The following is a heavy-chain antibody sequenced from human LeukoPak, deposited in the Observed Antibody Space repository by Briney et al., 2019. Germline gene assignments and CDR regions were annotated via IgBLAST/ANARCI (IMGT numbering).Heavy chain of an antibody. CDR1: GYTLTSYY. D-gene: IGHD2-8*01. CDR2: INLNGGGT. J-gene: IGHJ6*03. V-gene: IGHV1-2*02. Sequence: ASVKVSCKASGYTLTSYYLHWVRQAPGQGLEWLGWINLNGGGTLSAQKFQGRVTMTRAASISTAYMELSGLRSDDTAVYYCATRCTNGVCYKAYYMDVWGKGTTVTVSS. CDR3: ATRCTNGVCYKAYYMDV.